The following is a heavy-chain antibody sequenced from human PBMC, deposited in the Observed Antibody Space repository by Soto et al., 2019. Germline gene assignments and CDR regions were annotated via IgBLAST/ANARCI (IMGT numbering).Heavy chain of an antibody. CDR2: IGPYGNTI. V-gene: IGHV3-11*01. CDR3: ARDDYTYGVY. D-gene: IGHD3-3*01. CDR1: GFSFRDYF. J-gene: IGHJ4*02. Sequence: PGGSLRLSCAASGFSFRDYFMSWIRQAPGKGLEWVSYIGPYGNTIYYADSVKGRFTISRDGAKNSLYLHMNSLRAEDTAVYYCARDDYTYGVYWGQGSLVTVS.